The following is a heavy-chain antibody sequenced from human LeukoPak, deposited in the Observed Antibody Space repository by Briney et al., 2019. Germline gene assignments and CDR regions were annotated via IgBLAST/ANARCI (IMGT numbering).Heavy chain of an antibody. J-gene: IGHJ4*02. CDR3: VRRAGGYSHPYDY. Sequence: GGSLRLSCAASGFTFNRYNMNWVRRAPGKGLEWVSSISTSSSYIYYADSVRGRFTISRDDSKNTLYLQMNSLRAEDTAVYYCVRRAGGYSHPYDYWGQGTLVTVSS. CDR1: GFTFNRYN. V-gene: IGHV3-21*04. D-gene: IGHD4-23*01. CDR2: ISTSSSYI.